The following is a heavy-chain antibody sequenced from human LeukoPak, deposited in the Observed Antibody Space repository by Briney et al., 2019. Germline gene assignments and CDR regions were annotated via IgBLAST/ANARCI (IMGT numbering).Heavy chain of an antibody. J-gene: IGHJ4*02. CDR3: AKVPVVTAPPIDY. Sequence: PGGSLRLSCAASGFTFLSYSMNWVRQAPGKGLEWVSGMTTSDTDTYYADSVKGRFTNSTDNSKNTLYLQMNSLRAEDTAVYYCAKVPVVTAPPIDYWGQGTLVTVSS. V-gene: IGHV3-23*01. CDR2: MTTSDTDT. D-gene: IGHD2-21*02. CDR1: GFTFLSYS.